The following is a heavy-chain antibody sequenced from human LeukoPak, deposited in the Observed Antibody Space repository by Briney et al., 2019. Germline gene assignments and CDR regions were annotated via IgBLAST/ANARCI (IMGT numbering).Heavy chain of an antibody. CDR1: GGSFSGYY. V-gene: IGHV4-34*01. CDR2: FNHSGST. D-gene: IGHD1-1*01. CDR3: ARRPPTGKKDNWFDP. J-gene: IGHJ5*02. Sequence: SETLSLTCAVYGGSFSGYYWSWIRQPPGKGLEWIGEFNHSGSTNYNPSLKSRVTISVDTSKNQFSLKLSSVTAADTAVYYCARRPPTGKKDNWFDPWGQGTLVTVSS.